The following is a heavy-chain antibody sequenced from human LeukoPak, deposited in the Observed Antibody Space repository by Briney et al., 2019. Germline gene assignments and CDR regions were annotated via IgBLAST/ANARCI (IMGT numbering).Heavy chain of an antibody. Sequence: GGSLRLSCAASGFTFSRYWMSWVRQAPGKGLEWVANINQDGSAKYYVDSVKGRFTMSRDNAKNSMYLQMNNLRAEDTAVYYCARGDYYDGSGSYTGAFDIWGQGTMVTVSS. D-gene: IGHD3-22*01. CDR1: GFTFSRYW. V-gene: IGHV3-7*01. J-gene: IGHJ3*02. CDR2: INQDGSAK. CDR3: ARGDYYDGSGSYTGAFDI.